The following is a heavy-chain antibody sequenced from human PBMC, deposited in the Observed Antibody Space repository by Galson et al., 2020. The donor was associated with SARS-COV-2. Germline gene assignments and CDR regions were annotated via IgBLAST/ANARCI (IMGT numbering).Heavy chain of an antibody. CDR1: GGSISSGGYY. V-gene: IGHV4-31*03. Sequence: ETSEPLSLTCTVSGGSISSGGYYWSWIRQHPGKGLEWIGYIYYSGSTYYNPSLKSRVTISVDTSKNQFSLKLSSVTAADTAVYYCSRASRTIFGVVKHFDYWGQGTLVTVSS. CDR2: IYYSGST. D-gene: IGHD3-3*01. J-gene: IGHJ4*02. CDR3: SRASRTIFGVVKHFDY.